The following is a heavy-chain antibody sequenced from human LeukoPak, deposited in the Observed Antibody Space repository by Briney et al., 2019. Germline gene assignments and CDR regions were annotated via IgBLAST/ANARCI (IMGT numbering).Heavy chain of an antibody. Sequence: SETLSLTCTVSGGSISSYYWSWIRQPAGKGLEWIGRIYTSGSTNYNPSLKSRVTTSVDTSKNQFSLKLSSVTAADTAVYYCARDGDQTGYFDYWGQGTLVTASS. CDR2: IYTSGST. J-gene: IGHJ4*02. V-gene: IGHV4-4*07. CDR1: GGSISSYY. D-gene: IGHD7-27*01. CDR3: ARDGDQTGYFDY.